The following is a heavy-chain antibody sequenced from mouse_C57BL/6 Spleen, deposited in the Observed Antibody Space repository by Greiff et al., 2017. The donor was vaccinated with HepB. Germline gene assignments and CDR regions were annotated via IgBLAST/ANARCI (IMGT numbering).Heavy chain of an antibody. D-gene: IGHD1-1*01. J-gene: IGHJ2*01. V-gene: IGHV1-22*01. Sequence: VQLKQSGPELVKPGASVKMSCKASGYTFTDYNMHWVKQSHGKSLEWIGYINPNNGGTSYNQKFKGKATLTVNKSSSTAYMELRSLTSEDSAVYYCARDYGSSWDFDYWGQGTTLTVSS. CDR1: GYTFTDYN. CDR3: ARDYGSSWDFDY. CDR2: INPNNGGT.